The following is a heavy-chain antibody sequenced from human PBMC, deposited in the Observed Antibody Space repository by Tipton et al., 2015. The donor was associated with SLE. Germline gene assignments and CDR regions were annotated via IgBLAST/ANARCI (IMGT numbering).Heavy chain of an antibody. J-gene: IGHJ4*02. Sequence: QSGAEVKKPGASVKLSCRASGYIFSSYYMHWVRQVPGQGLEWMGIINPSGGSTSYAQKFQGRVSMTRDTSTSTVYMELSSLRSEDTALYYCASESGGITGIEYWGQGTLVTVSS. CDR1: GYIFSSYY. V-gene: IGHV1-46*01. D-gene: IGHD2-15*01. CDR2: INPSGGST. CDR3: ASESGGITGIEY.